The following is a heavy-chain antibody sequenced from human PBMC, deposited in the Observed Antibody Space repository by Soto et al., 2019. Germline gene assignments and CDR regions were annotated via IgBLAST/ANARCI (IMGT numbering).Heavy chain of an antibody. J-gene: IGHJ6*03. D-gene: IGHD3-10*01. CDR3: ARVLLWCGEEYYYYMDV. CDR1: SGSISSSNW. CDR2: IYHSGST. Sequence: QVQLQESGPGLVKPSGTLSLTCAVSSGSISSSNWWSWVRQPPGKGLEWIGEIYHSGSTNYNPSLKSRVTISVDKSKNQFSLKLSSVTAADTAVYYCARVLLWCGEEYYYYMDVWGKGTTVTVSS. V-gene: IGHV4-4*02.